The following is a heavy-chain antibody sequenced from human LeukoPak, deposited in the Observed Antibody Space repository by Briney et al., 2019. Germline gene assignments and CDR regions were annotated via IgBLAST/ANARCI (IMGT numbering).Heavy chain of an antibody. V-gene: IGHV4-59*01. Sequence: MTSETLSLTCTVSGGSISSYYWSWIRQPPGKGLEGMGYIYYSGSTTYNPSLKRRVTISVDTSKNQFSLKLSSVTAADTAVYYCARGGVLRYFDWPLGDAFDIWGQGTMVTVSS. J-gene: IGHJ3*02. CDR2: IYYSGST. CDR3: ARGGVLRYFDWPLGDAFDI. CDR1: GGSISSYY. D-gene: IGHD3-9*01.